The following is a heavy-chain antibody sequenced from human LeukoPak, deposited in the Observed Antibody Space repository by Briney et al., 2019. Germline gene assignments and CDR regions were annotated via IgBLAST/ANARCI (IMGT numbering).Heavy chain of an antibody. CDR2: ISGSGAST. Sequence: PGGSLRLSCAASGFSLGGYAMSWVRQAPGKGLEWVSAISGSGASTYYADSVRGRFTISRDNSKDTVYLQMNTLRADDTAVYYCAKGSRGYSSYYFDFWGQGTLVTVSS. CDR1: GFSLGGYA. D-gene: IGHD5-18*01. CDR3: AKGSRGYSSYYFDF. J-gene: IGHJ4*02. V-gene: IGHV3-23*01.